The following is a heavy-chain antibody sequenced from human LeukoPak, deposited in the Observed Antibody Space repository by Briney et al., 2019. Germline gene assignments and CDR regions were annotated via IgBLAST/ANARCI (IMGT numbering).Heavy chain of an antibody. CDR2: IYTSGST. CDR1: GGSISSYY. V-gene: IGHV4-4*07. J-gene: IGHJ3*02. Sequence: PSETLSLTCTVSGGSISSYYWSWIRQPAGKGLEWIGRIYTSGSTNYNPSLKSRVTMSVDTSKNQFSLKLSSVTAADMAVYYCAREGLTNYYDSSGYAGGYAFDIWGQGTMVTVSS. CDR3: AREGLTNYYDSSGYAGGYAFDI. D-gene: IGHD3-22*01.